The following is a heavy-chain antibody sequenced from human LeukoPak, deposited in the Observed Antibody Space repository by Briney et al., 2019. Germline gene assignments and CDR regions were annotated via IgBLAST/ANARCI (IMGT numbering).Heavy chain of an antibody. CDR3: ARAVAVAGTYDY. CDR1: GFTFSSYV. V-gene: IGHV3-23*01. J-gene: IGHJ4*02. CDR2: ISGSGGST. Sequence: RPGWSLRLSCAASGFTFSSYVMSWVRQAPGKGLDWVSAISGSGGSTYYADSVKGRFTISRDNSKNTLYLQMNSLRAEDTAVYYCARAVAVAGTYDYWGQGTLVTVSS. D-gene: IGHD6-19*01.